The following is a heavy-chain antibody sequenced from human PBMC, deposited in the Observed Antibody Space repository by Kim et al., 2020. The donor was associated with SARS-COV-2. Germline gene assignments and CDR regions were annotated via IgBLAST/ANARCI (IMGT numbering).Heavy chain of an antibody. D-gene: IGHD6-19*01. CDR3: ASQYGSGWYSDAFDI. Sequence: QKLQGRVTMTTDTSTSTAYMELRSLRSDDTAVYYCASQYGSGWYSDAFDIWGQGTMVTVSS. V-gene: IGHV1-18*01. J-gene: IGHJ3*02.